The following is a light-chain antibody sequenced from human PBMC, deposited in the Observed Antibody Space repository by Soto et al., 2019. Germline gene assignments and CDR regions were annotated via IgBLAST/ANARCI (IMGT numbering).Light chain of an antibody. V-gene: IGLV2-23*01. CDR1: SSDVGKYNL. CDR3: CSYAGGTSVV. Sequence: QSVLTQPASVSWSPGQSITISCTGSSSDVGKYNLVSWYQHHPGKAPKLMIYEDIERPSGVSNRFSGSKSGNTASLTISGLQTEDEADYYCCSYAGGTSVVFGGGTKLTLL. J-gene: IGLJ2*01. CDR2: EDI.